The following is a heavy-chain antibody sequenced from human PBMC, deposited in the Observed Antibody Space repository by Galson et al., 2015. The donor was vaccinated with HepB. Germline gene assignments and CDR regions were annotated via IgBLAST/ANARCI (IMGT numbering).Heavy chain of an antibody. CDR1: GVTFSNYG. V-gene: IGHV3-30*18. D-gene: IGHD6-19*01. Sequence: SLRLSCAASGVTFSNYGFHWVRQAPGKGLEWATVISYDGWNKHYADSVKGRFTISRDNSKNMVYLQMNSLRAEDTALYYCAKDPYLYHALAGNMAGFDYWGQGTLVTVSS. CDR3: AKDPYLYHALAGNMAGFDY. CDR2: ISYDGWNK. J-gene: IGHJ4*02.